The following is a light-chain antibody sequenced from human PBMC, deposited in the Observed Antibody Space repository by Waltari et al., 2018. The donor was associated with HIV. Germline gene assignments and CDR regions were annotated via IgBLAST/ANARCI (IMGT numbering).Light chain of an antibody. CDR3: QQYNSGWT. V-gene: IGKV1-5*03. CDR1: QSISSW. J-gene: IGKJ1*01. Sequence: DIQMTQSPSTLSASVGDRVTITCRASQSISSWLAWYQQKPGKAPKRLIYKASSLEGGVPSRFSGSGSGTEFSLTISSLQPDDLATYYCQQYNSGWTFGHGTKVEV. CDR2: KAS.